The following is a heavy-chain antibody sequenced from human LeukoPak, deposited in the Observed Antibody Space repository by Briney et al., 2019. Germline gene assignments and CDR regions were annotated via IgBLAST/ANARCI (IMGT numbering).Heavy chain of an antibody. CDR1: GFTFSNYG. Sequence: PAGGSLRLSCAASGFTFSNYGMSWVRQAPGKGLEWVSYITGSDGRAWYADSVKGRLTISRDNSKNTLYLQLNSLRAEDTAVYYCAKGPSSGWTYYFDYWGQGTLVTVSS. J-gene: IGHJ4*02. CDR2: ITGSDGRA. D-gene: IGHD6-19*01. CDR3: AKGPSSGWTYYFDY. V-gene: IGHV3-23*01.